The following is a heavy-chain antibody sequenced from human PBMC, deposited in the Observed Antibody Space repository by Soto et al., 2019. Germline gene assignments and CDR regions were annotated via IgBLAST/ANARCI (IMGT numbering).Heavy chain of an antibody. CDR2: ISNNGAHT. CDR1: GFTFSNYE. D-gene: IGHD6-13*01. Sequence: EAQLVESGGGLVQPGGSLRLSCAASGFTFSNYEMHWVRQAPGKGLEYVSGISNNGAHTDYAKSVKGRFTISRANSENTPYLQMGSLRAENMALYYCARRGYGSRWPNVFLDVWCKWPTVTPSS. CDR3: ARRGYGSRWPNVFLDV. J-gene: IGHJ6*04. V-gene: IGHV3-64*01.